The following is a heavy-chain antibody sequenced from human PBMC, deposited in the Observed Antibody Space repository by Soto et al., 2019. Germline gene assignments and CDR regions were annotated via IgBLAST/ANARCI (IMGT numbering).Heavy chain of an antibody. D-gene: IGHD3-3*01. V-gene: IGHV2-5*01. CDR2: IYWNDDK. Sequence: QITLKESGPTLVKPTQTLTLTCTFSGFSLSTSGVGVGWIRQPPGKALEWLALIYWNDDKRYSPSLKSRLTITKDTSKNQVVLTMTNMDPVDTATYYCAHKWDFWSGGYFDYWGQGTLVTVSS. CDR1: GFSLSTSGVG. CDR3: AHKWDFWSGGYFDY. J-gene: IGHJ4*02.